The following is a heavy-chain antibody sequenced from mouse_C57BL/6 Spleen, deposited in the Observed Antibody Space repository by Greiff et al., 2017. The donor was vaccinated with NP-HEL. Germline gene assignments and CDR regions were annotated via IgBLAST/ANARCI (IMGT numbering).Heavy chain of an antibody. CDR1: GYTFTSYD. CDR2: IYPRDGST. V-gene: IGHV1-85*01. CDR3: ARSGPIYYGNFHWYFDV. J-gene: IGHJ1*03. Sequence: QVQLQQSGPELVKPGASVKLSCKASGYTFTSYDINWVKQRPGQGLEWIGWIYPRDGSTKYNEKFKGKATLTVDTSSSTAYMELHSLTSEDSAVYFCARSGPIYYGNFHWYFDVWGTGTTVTVSS. D-gene: IGHD2-1*01.